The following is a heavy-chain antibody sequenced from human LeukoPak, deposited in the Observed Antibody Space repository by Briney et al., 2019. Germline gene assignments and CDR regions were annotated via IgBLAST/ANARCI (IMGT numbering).Heavy chain of an antibody. Sequence: PGGSLRLSCAASGFTFSSYSMNWVRRAPGKGLEWVSSISSSSSYIYYADSVKGRFTISRDNAKNSLYLQMNSLRAEDTAVYYCARDLRWVYYYGMDVWGQGTTVTVSS. CDR2: ISSSSSYI. J-gene: IGHJ6*02. D-gene: IGHD2-21*01. CDR1: GFTFSSYS. V-gene: IGHV3-21*01. CDR3: ARDLRWVYYYGMDV.